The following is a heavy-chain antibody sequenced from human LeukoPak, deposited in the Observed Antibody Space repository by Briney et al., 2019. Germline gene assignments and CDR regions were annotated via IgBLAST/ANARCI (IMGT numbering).Heavy chain of an antibody. V-gene: IGHV1-69*13. CDR3: ARARNQVLRYLDWFYYFDY. CDR2: IIPIFGTA. Sequence: ASVKVSCKASGGTFSSYAISWVRQAPGQGLEWMGGIIPIFGTANYAQKFQGRVTITADESTSTAYMELSSLRSEDTAVYYCARARNQVLRYLDWFYYFDYWGQGTLVTVSS. CDR1: GGTFSSYA. J-gene: IGHJ4*02. D-gene: IGHD3-9*01.